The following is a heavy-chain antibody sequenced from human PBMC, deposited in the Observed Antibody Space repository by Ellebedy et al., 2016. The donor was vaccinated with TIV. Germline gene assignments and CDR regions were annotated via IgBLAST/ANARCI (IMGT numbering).Heavy chain of an antibody. D-gene: IGHD1-26*01. V-gene: IGHV4-59*13. CDR2: IYYSGST. J-gene: IGHJ4*02. CDR3: ARGRVGATGPFDY. Sequence: SETLSLXXTVSGGSISSYYWSWIRQPPGKGLEWIGYIYYSGSTNYNPSLKSRVTISVDTSKNQFSLKLSSVTAADTAVYYCARGRVGATGPFDYWGQGTLVTVSS. CDR1: GGSISSYY.